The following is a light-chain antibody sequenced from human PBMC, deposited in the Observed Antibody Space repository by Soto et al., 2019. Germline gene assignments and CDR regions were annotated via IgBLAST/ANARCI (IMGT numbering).Light chain of an antibody. J-gene: IGKJ2*01. CDR1: QSISND. Sequence: DIQMTQSPSSLSASVGDTVTITCRASQSISNDIYWYQQKPGKAPKLLIYAASTLQGGVPSRFSGSGSGTDFTLTISSLQPEDFATYYCQQSYSTPPYTFGQGTRLEIK. V-gene: IGKV1-39*01. CDR2: AAS. CDR3: QQSYSTPPYT.